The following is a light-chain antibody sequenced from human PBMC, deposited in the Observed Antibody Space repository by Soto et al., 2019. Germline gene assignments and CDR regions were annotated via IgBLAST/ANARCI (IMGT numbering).Light chain of an antibody. CDR2: GAS. J-gene: IGKJ1*01. CDR3: HQYNNWPPWT. Sequence: EIVMTKSPATLSVSPGERATLSCMASQSVSSNLAWYQQKPGQAPRLLIYGASTRATGIPARFSGSGSGTEFTLTISSLQSEDYAVYYCHQYNNWPPWTFGQGTKVDIK. CDR1: QSVSSN. V-gene: IGKV3-15*01.